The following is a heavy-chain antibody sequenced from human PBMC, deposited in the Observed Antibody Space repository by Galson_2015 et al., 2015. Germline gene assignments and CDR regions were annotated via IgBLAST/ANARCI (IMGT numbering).Heavy chain of an antibody. CDR2: INPSGGPT. Sequence: SVKVSCKASGYTFFTNYIHWVRQAPGQGLEWMGIINPSGGPTSYAQKFQGRVTMTRDTSTSTVFMELSSLRSEDTAVYYCARGIVGGPFFFHGMDVWGQGTTVTVSS. J-gene: IGHJ6*02. V-gene: IGHV1-46*01. D-gene: IGHD1-26*01. CDR3: ARGIVGGPFFFHGMDV. CDR1: GYTFFTNY.